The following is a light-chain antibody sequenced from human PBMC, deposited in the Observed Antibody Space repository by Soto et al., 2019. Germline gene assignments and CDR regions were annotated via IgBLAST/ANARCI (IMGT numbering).Light chain of an antibody. Sequence: DIEMTQSPSTLSASVGERVTITCRASQSISNWLAWYQQKPGKAPKILIYRASSLDSGVPSRFSGSGSGTEFTLTISSPQPYNFATYYCQQYNSYSRTFGQGTQVEIK. CDR3: QQYNSYSRT. CDR1: QSISNW. CDR2: RAS. V-gene: IGKV1-5*03. J-gene: IGKJ1*01.